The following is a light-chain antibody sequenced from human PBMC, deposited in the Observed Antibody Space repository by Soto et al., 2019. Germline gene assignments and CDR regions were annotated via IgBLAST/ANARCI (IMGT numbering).Light chain of an antibody. CDR3: SSYTRSTIYV. CDR2: DVT. CDR1: SREVGGYNH. Sequence: QSVLTQPASVSGAPGQSVTISCTGTSREVGGYNHVSWYQHYPGKAPKLIIYDVTNRPSGVSNRFSGSKSGDTAFLTISGLQAEDEADYFCSSYTRSTIYVFGTGTKVTV. V-gene: IGLV2-14*03. J-gene: IGLJ1*01.